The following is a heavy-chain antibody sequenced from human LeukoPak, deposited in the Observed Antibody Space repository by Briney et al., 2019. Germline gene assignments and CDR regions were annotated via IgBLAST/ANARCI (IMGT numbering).Heavy chain of an antibody. CDR3: ARGLGGTGDH. CDR1: GFIFSDYW. Sequence: GGSLRLSCAASGFIFSDYWMHWVRQAPGKGLVWVSRLNSDGSSTIYADSVRGRFTISRDNAKNTLYLQMNSLRAEDTAVYYCARGLGGTGDHWGQGTLVTVSS. J-gene: IGHJ4*02. D-gene: IGHD3-10*01. V-gene: IGHV3-74*01. CDR2: LNSDGSST.